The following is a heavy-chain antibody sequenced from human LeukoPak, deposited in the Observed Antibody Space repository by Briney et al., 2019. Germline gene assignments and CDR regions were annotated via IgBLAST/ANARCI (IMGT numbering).Heavy chain of an antibody. J-gene: IGHJ4*02. CDR1: GFTFSSYG. Sequence: GGSLRLSCAASGFTFSSYGMHWVRQAPGKGLVWVSRINSDGSSTSYADSVKGRFTISRDNAKNTLYLQMNSLRAEDTAVYYCAKTTYCGGDCYSAIDYWGQGTLVTVSS. CDR3: AKTTYCGGDCYSAIDY. D-gene: IGHD2-21*02. CDR2: INSDGSST. V-gene: IGHV3-74*01.